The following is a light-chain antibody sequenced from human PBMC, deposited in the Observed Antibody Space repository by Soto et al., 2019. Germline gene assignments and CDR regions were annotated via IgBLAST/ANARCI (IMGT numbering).Light chain of an antibody. CDR2: GAF. CDR1: QSVSYN. CDR3: QQDKNWPPLT. Sequence: EIVMTQSPATLSVSPGETATLSCRASQSVSYNLAWYQQKPGQGPRLLIYGAFTRATGIPARFSGSGSGTEFTLTTSGLQSEDFAVYYCQQDKNWPPLTFGGGTKVEIK. J-gene: IGKJ4*01. V-gene: IGKV3-15*01.